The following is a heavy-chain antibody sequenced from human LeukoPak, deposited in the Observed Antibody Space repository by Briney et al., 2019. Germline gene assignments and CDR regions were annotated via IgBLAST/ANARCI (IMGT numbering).Heavy chain of an antibody. J-gene: IGHJ4*02. CDR3: ARDSGWFRFDY. Sequence: PGGSLRLSCAASGFTFSSYSMSWVRQAPGKGLEWVSSIRSDRSYIYNADSVKGRFTISRDNAKNSLYLQMNSLRAEDTAVYFCARDSGWFRFDYWGQGTLVTVSS. CDR2: IRSDRSYI. D-gene: IGHD6-13*01. V-gene: IGHV3-21*04. CDR1: GFTFSSYS.